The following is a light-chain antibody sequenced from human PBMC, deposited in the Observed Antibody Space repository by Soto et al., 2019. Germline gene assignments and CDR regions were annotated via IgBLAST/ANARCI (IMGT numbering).Light chain of an antibody. V-gene: IGKV1-5*03. CDR3: QQYKTYSRT. Sequence: DIQMTQSPSTLSASVGDRITITCRASQSINTWLAWYQKIPGEAPKLLIYDGSTLERGVPSRFSGRGSGTEFTLTISRLQPEDFATFYCQQYKTYSRTFGQGTNVEVK. CDR1: QSINTW. J-gene: IGKJ1*01. CDR2: DGS.